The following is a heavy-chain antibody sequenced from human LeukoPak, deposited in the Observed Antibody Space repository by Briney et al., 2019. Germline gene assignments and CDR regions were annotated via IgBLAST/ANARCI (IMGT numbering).Heavy chain of an antibody. CDR3: ARDLRFFGGAFDI. CDR1: GGTFSSYA. J-gene: IGHJ3*02. V-gene: IGHV1-69*05. D-gene: IGHD3-16*01. Sequence: SVKVSCKASGGTFSSYAISWVRQAPGQGLEWMGGIIPIFGTANYAQKFQGRVTITTDESTSTAYMELSSLRSEDTAVYYCARDLRFFGGAFDIWGQGTMVTVSS. CDR2: IIPIFGTA.